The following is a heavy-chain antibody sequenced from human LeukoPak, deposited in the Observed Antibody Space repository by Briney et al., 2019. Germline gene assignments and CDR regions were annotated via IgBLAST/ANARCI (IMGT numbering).Heavy chain of an antibody. CDR1: GFTFSSYW. Sequence: GGSLRLSCAASGFTFSSYWMSWVRQAPGKGLEWVANIKQDGSEKFYVDSVKGRFTISRDNAKNSLYMQMNSLRAEDTAAYYCARESLVAGLIDYWGQGNLVTVSS. CDR3: ARESLVAGLIDY. J-gene: IGHJ4*02. V-gene: IGHV3-7*01. D-gene: IGHD6-19*01. CDR2: IKQDGSEK.